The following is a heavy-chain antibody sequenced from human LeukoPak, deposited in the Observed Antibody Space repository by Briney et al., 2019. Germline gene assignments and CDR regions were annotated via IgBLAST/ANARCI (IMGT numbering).Heavy chain of an antibody. V-gene: IGHV1-3*01. J-gene: IGHJ3*02. CDR1: GYSFNTYT. CDR3: ARRKSDAYDI. Sequence: ASVKVSCTASGYSFNTYTIHWMRQAPGQRLEWMGWINAAYGNTKYSQKFQGRVTITRDTSASTAYMELSSLTSEDTAVFYCARRKSDAYDIWGQGTMVTVSS. CDR2: INAAYGNT.